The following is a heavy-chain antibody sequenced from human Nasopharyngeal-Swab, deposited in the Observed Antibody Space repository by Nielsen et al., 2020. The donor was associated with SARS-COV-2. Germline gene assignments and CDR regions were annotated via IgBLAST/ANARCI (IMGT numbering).Heavy chain of an antibody. V-gene: IGHV3-7*05. CDR3: AKGRYFDWYLDY. D-gene: IGHD3-9*01. Sequence: GESLKISCAASGFTFSSYWMSWVRQAPGKGLEWVANIKQDGSEKYYVDSVKGRFTISRDNAKNSLYLQMNSLRAEDTAVYYCAKGRYFDWYLDYWGQGTLVTVSS. CDR1: GFTFSSYW. J-gene: IGHJ4*02. CDR2: IKQDGSEK.